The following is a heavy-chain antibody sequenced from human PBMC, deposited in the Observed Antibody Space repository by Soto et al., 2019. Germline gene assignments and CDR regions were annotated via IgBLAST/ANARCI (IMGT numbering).Heavy chain of an antibody. D-gene: IGHD3-16*01. Sequence: SGPTLVDPTQTLTLTCSVSGFSLSARGVGVGWIRQPPGKALEWLAIIYWNDDKLYSPSLKSRLTITKDTAENQVVLTMTNMDPVDTASYFCAHSPWGAAPDYWGQGTVVTVSS. CDR2: IYWNDDK. J-gene: IGHJ4*02. V-gene: IGHV2-5*01. CDR3: AHSPWGAAPDY. CDR1: GFSLSARGVG.